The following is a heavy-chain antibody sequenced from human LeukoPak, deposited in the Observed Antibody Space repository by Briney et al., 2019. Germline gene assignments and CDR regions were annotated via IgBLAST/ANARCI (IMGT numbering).Heavy chain of an antibody. CDR2: INPTGDAT. Sequence: ASVKLSCKASGYTFTRHYMHWVRQAPGQGLEWMGLINPTGDATRYASKFRGRLTMTRDTSTSTDYMELHSLRSEDTAIYYCARDTVGGIAVAGHFDYWGQGTLVTVSS. CDR1: GYTFTRHY. V-gene: IGHV1-46*01. D-gene: IGHD6-19*01. CDR3: ARDTVGGIAVAGHFDY. J-gene: IGHJ4*02.